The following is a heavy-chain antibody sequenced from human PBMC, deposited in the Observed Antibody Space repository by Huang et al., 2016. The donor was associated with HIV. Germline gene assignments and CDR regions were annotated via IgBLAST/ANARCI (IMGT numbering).Heavy chain of an antibody. D-gene: IGHD3-16*01. V-gene: IGHV1-69*18. CDR2: IIPLFRAA. CDR3: AMSLRYQYDSRSYWGHYFDY. CDR1: GGSFSDQI. Sequence: QVQLEQSGPAVRKPGSSVKVSCQASGGSFSDQIISWVRQAPGPRFEWIGSIIPLFRAAADRQEFKGRVTMTADESTATIYMELNSLTSEDTAVYYCAMSLRYQYDSRSYWGHYFDYWGQGTLVTVSS. J-gene: IGHJ4*02.